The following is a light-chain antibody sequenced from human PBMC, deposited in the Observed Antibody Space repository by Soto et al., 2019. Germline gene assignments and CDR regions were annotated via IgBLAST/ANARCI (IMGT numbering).Light chain of an antibody. CDR1: SSNIGSNY. V-gene: IGLV1-47*02. Sequence: QSVLTQPPSASGTPGQRVTISCSGSSSNIGSNYVYWYQQLPGTAPKLLIYSNNQRPSGVPDRFSGSKSGTSDSLVISGLRSEDEADYYCAAWDDSLSGLVVGGGTKLTVL. J-gene: IGLJ2*01. CDR3: AAWDDSLSGLV. CDR2: SNN.